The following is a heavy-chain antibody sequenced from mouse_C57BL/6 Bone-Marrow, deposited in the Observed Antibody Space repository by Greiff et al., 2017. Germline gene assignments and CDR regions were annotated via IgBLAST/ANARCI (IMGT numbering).Heavy chain of an antibody. J-gene: IGHJ4*01. CDR2: IDPSDSYT. CDR3: ARRLTGPYAMDY. D-gene: IGHD4-1*01. Sequence: QVQLQQPGAELVMPGASVKLSCKASGYTFTSYWLHWVKQRPGQGLEWIGEIDPSDSYTNYNQKFTGKSTLTVDKSSSTAYMQLSSLTSEDSAVYYCARRLTGPYAMDYWGQGTSVTVSS. V-gene: IGHV1-69*01. CDR1: GYTFTSYW.